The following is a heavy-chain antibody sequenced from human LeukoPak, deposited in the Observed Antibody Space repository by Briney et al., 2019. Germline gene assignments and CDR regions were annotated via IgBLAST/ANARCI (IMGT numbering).Heavy chain of an antibody. Sequence: SGKVSCKASGGTFSSYAISWVRQAPGQGLEWRGRIIPILGIANYAQKFQGRVTITADKSTSTAYMELSSVRSEDTAVYYCARDPVVPAAIRSGNWFDPWGQGTLVTVSS. CDR3: ARDPVVPAAIRSGNWFDP. D-gene: IGHD2-2*02. J-gene: IGHJ5*02. CDR1: GGTFSSYA. V-gene: IGHV1-69*04. CDR2: IIPILGIA.